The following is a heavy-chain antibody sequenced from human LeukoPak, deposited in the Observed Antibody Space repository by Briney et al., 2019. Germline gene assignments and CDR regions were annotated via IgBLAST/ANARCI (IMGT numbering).Heavy chain of an antibody. CDR1: GFTFSNYA. V-gene: IGHV3-23*01. Sequence: GGSLRLSCAASGFTFSNYAVSWVRQDPGKGLEWVSAISGSGGTRYYADSVKGRFTMSRDNSKNTLYLQMNSRRAEDSAMCYCAKFVFCSGSGSDDVFEVWGQGTMVTVSS. CDR2: ISGSGGTR. CDR3: AKFVFCSGSGSDDVFEV. J-gene: IGHJ3*01. D-gene: IGHD3-10*01.